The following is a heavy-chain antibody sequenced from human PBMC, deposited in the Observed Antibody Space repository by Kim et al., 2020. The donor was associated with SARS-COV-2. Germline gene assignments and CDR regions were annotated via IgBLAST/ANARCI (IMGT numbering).Heavy chain of an antibody. D-gene: IGHD1-1*01. V-gene: IGHV3-30*18. J-gene: IGHJ4*02. CDR1: GFTFSSYG. Sequence: GGSLRLSCAASGFTFSSYGMHWVRQAPGKALEWVSVISSDGSNKYYAESVRGRFTISRDNAKNTLDLQMNSLRAEDTAVYYCAKDQMGVGYIFDYWGQGSLVIVSS. CDR2: ISSDGSNK. CDR3: AKDQMGVGYIFDY.